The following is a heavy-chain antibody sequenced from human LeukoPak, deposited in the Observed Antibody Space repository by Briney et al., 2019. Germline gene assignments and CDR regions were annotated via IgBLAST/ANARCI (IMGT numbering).Heavy chain of an antibody. D-gene: IGHD6-13*01. Sequence: GGSLRLSCAASGFTFSSYWMSWVRQAPGKGLEWVANIKQDGSEKYYVDSVKGRFTISRDNAKNSLYLQMNSLRAEDTAVYYCARVKRVGDSSWYNPHEDYYYYYYMDVWGKGTTVTVSS. CDR3: ARVKRVGDSSWYNPHEDYYYYYYMDV. CDR2: IKQDGSEK. V-gene: IGHV3-7*01. CDR1: GFTFSSYW. J-gene: IGHJ6*03.